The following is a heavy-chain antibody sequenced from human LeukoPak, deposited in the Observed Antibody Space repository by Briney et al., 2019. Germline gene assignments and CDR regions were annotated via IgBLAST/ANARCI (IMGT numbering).Heavy chain of an antibody. CDR1: GFTFSNYG. V-gene: IGHV3-30*18. J-gene: IGHJ4*02. Sequence: GGSLRLSCGASGFTFSNYGMHWVRQAPCKGREWVVVISHDGSNNNYADSVKGRFTISRDNSKNTLYLQVNSLRPEDTAVYYCAKVRVGTAHFDYWGQGTLVTVSS. CDR3: AKVRVGTAHFDY. D-gene: IGHD2-15*01. CDR2: ISHDGSNN.